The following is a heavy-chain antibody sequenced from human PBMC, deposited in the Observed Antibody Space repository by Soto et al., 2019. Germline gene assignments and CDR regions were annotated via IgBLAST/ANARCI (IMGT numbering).Heavy chain of an antibody. D-gene: IGHD3-10*01. Sequence: GGSLRLSCAASGFTFDDYAMHWVRQAPGKGLEWVSGISWNSGSIGYADSVKGRFTISRDNAKNSLYLQMNSLRAEDTALYYCAKDPTGGVLGYMDVWGKGTTVTVSS. V-gene: IGHV3-9*01. CDR2: ISWNSGSI. J-gene: IGHJ6*03. CDR3: AKDPTGGVLGYMDV. CDR1: GFTFDDYA.